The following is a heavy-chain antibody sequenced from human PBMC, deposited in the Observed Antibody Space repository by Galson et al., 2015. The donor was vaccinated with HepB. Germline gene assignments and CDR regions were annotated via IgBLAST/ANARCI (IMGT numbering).Heavy chain of an antibody. CDR1: GPAFSCHG. D-gene: IGHD4-17*01. Sequence: SLRLSCAASGPAFSCHGMHWVRQAPGKGLEWVALIWFDGSKDYYADSVKGRFTISRDNSNNMLYLQMNNLRVEDTAVYYCARYYGDYRAFDYWGQGTLVSVSS. CDR2: IWFDGSKD. CDR3: ARYYGDYRAFDY. J-gene: IGHJ4*02. V-gene: IGHV3-33*01.